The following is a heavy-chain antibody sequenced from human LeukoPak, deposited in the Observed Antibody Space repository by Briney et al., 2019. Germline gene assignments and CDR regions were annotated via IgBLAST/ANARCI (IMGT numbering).Heavy chain of an antibody. CDR2: IYWNDEK. D-gene: IGHD3-22*01. CDR3: AHTQYSFDSGGVDGAFGI. Sequence: SGPTLVKPTQTLTLTCTLSGLSLSTSGVGVGWIRQPQGKALEWLALIYWNDEKRYSPSLKSRLTITKDTSKIQVVLAMTNVDPVDKATYYCAHTQYSFDSGGVDGAFGIWGQGTMVTVSS. V-gene: IGHV2-5*01. J-gene: IGHJ3*02. CDR1: GLSLSTSGVG.